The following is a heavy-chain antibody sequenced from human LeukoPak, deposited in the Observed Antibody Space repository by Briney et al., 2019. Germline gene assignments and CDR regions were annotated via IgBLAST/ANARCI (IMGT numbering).Heavy chain of an antibody. CDR1: GGSFSGYY. J-gene: IGHJ6*03. D-gene: IGHD3-10*01. CDR2: INHSGST. CDR3: ARGRDYYGSGAHYYMDV. V-gene: IGHV4-34*01. Sequence: SEALSLTCAVYGGSFSGYYWSWFRQPPGKGLEWIGEINHSGSTNYNPSLKSRVTISVDTSKNQFSLKLSSVTAADTAVYYCARGRDYYGSGAHYYMDVWGKGTTVTVSS.